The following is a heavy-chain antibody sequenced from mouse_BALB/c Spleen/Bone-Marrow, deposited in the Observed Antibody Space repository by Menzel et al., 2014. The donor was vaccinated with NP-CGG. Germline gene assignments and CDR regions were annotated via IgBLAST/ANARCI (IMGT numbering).Heavy chain of an antibody. V-gene: IGHV7-1*02. CDR2: SRNKAKYYTT. CDR1: GFTFSDFY. D-gene: IGHD2-5*01. Sequence: EVQVVESGGGLVQPGDSLRLSCATSGFTFSDFYMEWVRQPPGKRLEWIAASRNKAKYYTTAYSASVKGRFIVYRDTSQSVLYLQRKALRAEDTAIYYCARDVGYSNYFVHWGQGTLVTVSA. J-gene: IGHJ3*01. CDR3: ARDVGYSNYFVH.